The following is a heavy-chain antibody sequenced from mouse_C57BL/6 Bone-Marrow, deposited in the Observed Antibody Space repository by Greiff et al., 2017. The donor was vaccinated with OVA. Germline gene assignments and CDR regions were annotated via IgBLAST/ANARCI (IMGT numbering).Heavy chain of an antibody. CDR1: GYTFTSYW. Sequence: QVQLQQSGAELVKPGASVKMSCKASGYTFTSYWITWVKQRPGQGLEWIGDIYPGSGSTNYNEKFKSKATLTVDTSSSTAYMQLSSLTSEDSAVDYCARGFYYDYDVDYWGQGTTLTVSS. CDR2: IYPGSGST. D-gene: IGHD2-4*01. CDR3: ARGFYYDYDVDY. J-gene: IGHJ2*01. V-gene: IGHV1-55*01.